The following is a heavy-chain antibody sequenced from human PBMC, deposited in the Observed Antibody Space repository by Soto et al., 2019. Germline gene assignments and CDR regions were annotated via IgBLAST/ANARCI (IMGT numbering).Heavy chain of an antibody. J-gene: IGHJ6*02. CDR1: GYSFTSYW. V-gene: IGHV5-10-1*01. CDR2: IDPSGSYT. D-gene: IGHD3-3*01. Sequence: GESLKISCKGSGYSFTSYWISWVRQMPGKGLEWMGRIDPSGSYTNYSPSFQGHVTISADKSISTAYLQWSSLKASDTAMYYCATRAYDNGYYGMDVWGQGTTVTVSS. CDR3: ATRAYDNGYYGMDV.